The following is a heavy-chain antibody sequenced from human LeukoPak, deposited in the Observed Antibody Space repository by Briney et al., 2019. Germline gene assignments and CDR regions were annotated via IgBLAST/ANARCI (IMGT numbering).Heavy chain of an antibody. Sequence: GGSLRLSCAASGFTFNDYYMSWIRQAPRKGLEWVSYMSSSGSTIYYADSVKGRFTISRDNAKNSLYLQMNSLRAEDTAVYYCARSRSKRITMIVVVTEIDIWGQGTMVTVSS. CDR1: GFTFNDYY. V-gene: IGHV3-11*04. J-gene: IGHJ3*02. CDR3: ARSRSKRITMIVVVTEIDI. CDR2: MSSSGSTI. D-gene: IGHD3-22*01.